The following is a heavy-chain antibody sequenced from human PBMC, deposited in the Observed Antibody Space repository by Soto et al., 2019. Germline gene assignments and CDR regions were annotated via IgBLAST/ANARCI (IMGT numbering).Heavy chain of an antibody. D-gene: IGHD2-21*01. CDR3: ANDGETDYCAH. CDR2: INAGNGNT. CDR1: GYTFTSYA. J-gene: IGHJ4*02. V-gene: IGHV1-3*01. Sequence: ASVKVSCKASGYTFTSYAMHWVRQAPGQRLEWIGWINAGNGNTKYSQKFQGRVTITRDTSASTAYMDLSSLRSEDTAVFYCANDGETDYCAHWARGTLVTVSS.